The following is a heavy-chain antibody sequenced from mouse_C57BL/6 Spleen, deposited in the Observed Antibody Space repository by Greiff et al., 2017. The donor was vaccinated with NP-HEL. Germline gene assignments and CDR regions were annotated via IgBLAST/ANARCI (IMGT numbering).Heavy chain of an antibody. CDR1: GFTFTDYY. Sequence: EVQRVESGGGLVQPGGSLSLSCAASGFTFTDYYMSWVRQPPGQALEWLGFIRNKANGYTTEYSASVKGRFTISRENSQSILYLQMNALRAEDSATYYCARWKPNYYAMDYWGQGTSVTVSS. V-gene: IGHV7-3*01. CDR2: IRNKANGYTT. J-gene: IGHJ4*01. CDR3: ARWKPNYYAMDY.